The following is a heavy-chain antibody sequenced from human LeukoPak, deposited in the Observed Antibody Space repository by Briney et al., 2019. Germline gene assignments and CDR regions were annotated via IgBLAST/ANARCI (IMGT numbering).Heavy chain of an antibody. CDR3: ASMVLAAAGFYYFDY. CDR2: ISAYNGNT. V-gene: IGHV1-18*01. D-gene: IGHD6-13*01. Sequence: ASLKVSCKASGYTFTSYGISWVRQAPGQGLEWMGWISAYNGNTNYAQKLQGRVTMTTDTSTSTAYMELRSLRSDDTAVYYCASMVLAAAGFYYFDYWGQGTLVTVSS. J-gene: IGHJ4*02. CDR1: GYTFTSYG.